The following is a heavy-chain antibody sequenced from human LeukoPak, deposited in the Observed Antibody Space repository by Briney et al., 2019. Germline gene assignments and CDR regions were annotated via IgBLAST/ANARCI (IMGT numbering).Heavy chain of an antibody. V-gene: IGHV3-30-3*01. J-gene: IGHJ4*02. CDR1: GFTFSSYA. CDR2: ISYDGSNK. CDR3: ARAILTGYSY. Sequence: GGSLRLSCAASGFTFSSYAMHWVRQAPGKGLEWVAVISYDGSNKYYADSVKGRFTISRDNSKNTLYLQMNSLRDEDTAVYYCARAILTGYSYWGQGTLVTVSS. D-gene: IGHD3-9*01.